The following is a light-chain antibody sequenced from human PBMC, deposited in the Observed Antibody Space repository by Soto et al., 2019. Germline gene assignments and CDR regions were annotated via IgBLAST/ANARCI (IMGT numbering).Light chain of an antibody. Sequence: IVLTQSPGTLSLSPWESTTLSCRASQSVGSSYLAWYQHKPGQAPRLLIYGATSRATGIPDRFSGSGSGTDLTLTISRLEPEDFAVYFCQQYNYLITFGQGTRLEIK. CDR2: GAT. V-gene: IGKV3-20*01. J-gene: IGKJ5*01. CDR1: QSVGSSY. CDR3: QQYNYLIT.